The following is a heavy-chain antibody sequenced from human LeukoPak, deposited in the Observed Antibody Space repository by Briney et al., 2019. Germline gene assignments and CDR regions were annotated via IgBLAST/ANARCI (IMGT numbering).Heavy chain of an antibody. D-gene: IGHD1-7*01. J-gene: IGHJ4*02. CDR1: GFTFSSYE. Sequence: PGGSLRLSCAASGFTFSSYEMNWVHQAPGKGLEWVSYISSSASTIYYADSVKGRFTISRDNAKNSLYLQMNSLRAEDTAVYYCARDQTGTTGYFDCWGQGILVTVSS. V-gene: IGHV3-48*03. CDR3: ARDQTGTTGYFDC. CDR2: ISSSASTI.